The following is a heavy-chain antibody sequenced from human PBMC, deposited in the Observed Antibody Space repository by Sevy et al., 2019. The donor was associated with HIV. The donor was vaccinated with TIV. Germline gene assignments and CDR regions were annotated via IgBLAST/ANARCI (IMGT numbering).Heavy chain of an antibody. V-gene: IGHV3-23*01. J-gene: IGHJ4*02. D-gene: IGHD1-26*01. Sequence: GGSLRLSCAASGFTFSSYAMSWVRQAPGKGLEWVSAISGSGGSTYYPDSVKGRFTMSRDNSKNTLYLQMNSLRAEDTAVYYCAKAYYALYYFDYWGQGTLVTVSS. CDR2: ISGSGGST. CDR1: GFTFSSYA. CDR3: AKAYYALYYFDY.